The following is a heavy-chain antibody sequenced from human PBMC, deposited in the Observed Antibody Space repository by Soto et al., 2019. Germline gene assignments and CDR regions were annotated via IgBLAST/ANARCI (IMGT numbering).Heavy chain of an antibody. CDR3: ARGRGNNWYYLDN. CDR2: IWDDGSNT. D-gene: IGHD1-1*01. J-gene: IGHJ4*02. V-gene: IGHV3-33*01. Sequence: PGGSLRLSCAASGFTFSDYGMHWVRQAPGKGLEWVAIIWDDGSNTYYADSVKGRFTISRDDSENTLDLQMISLRAEDTAIYYCARGRGNNWYYLDNWGQGILVTVSS. CDR1: GFTFSDYG.